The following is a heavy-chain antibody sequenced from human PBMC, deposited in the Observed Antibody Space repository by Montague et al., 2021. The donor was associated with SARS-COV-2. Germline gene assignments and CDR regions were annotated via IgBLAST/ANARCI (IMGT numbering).Heavy chain of an antibody. CDR3: VRDPAPSGSGTFYDY. J-gene: IGHJ4*02. CDR1: GXSVSHDL. Sequence: SETLSLTCTVSGXSVSHDLWTWIRQPPGKGLEWIGYVYYSRSSSYNPSLMCRVSIAVDTSKNQFSLRLSTVTAADTAIYYCVRDPAPSGSGTFYDYWGQGTLVAVSS. D-gene: IGHD1-26*01. V-gene: IGHV4-59*02. CDR2: VYYSRSS.